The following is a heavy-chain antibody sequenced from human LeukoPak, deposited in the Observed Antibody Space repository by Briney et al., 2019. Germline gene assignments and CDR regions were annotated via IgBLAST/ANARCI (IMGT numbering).Heavy chain of an antibody. CDR2: ISYDGSNK. V-gene: IGHV3-30-3*01. J-gene: IGHJ3*02. D-gene: IGHD1-26*01. CDR3: ARDPVRQWELLKGGAAFDI. Sequence: GGSLRLSCAASGFTFSSYWMSWVRQAPGKGLEWVAVISYDGSNKYYADSVKGRFTISRDNSKNTLYLQMNSLRAEDTAVYYCARDPVRQWELLKGGAAFDIWGQGTMVTVSS. CDR1: GFTFSSYW.